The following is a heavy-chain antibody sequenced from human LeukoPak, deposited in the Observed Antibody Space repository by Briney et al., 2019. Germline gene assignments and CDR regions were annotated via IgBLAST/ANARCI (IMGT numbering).Heavy chain of an antibody. CDR3: ARDLRIVGATFQTYFDY. Sequence: SETLSLTCTVSGYSISSGYYWGWIRQPPGKGLEWIGSIYHSGSTYYNPSLKSRVTISVDTSKNQFSLKLSSVTAADTAVYYYARDLRIVGATFQTYFDYWGQGTLVTVSS. D-gene: IGHD1-26*01. J-gene: IGHJ4*02. CDR1: GYSISSGYY. V-gene: IGHV4-38-2*02. CDR2: IYHSGST.